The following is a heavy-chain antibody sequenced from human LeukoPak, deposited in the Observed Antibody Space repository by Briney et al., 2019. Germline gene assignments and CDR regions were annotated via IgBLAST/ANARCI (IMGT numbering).Heavy chain of an antibody. V-gene: IGHV3-9*03. Sequence: GGSLRLSCAASGFTFDDYAMHWVRQAPGKGLEWVSGISWNSGSIGYADSVKGRFTISRDNAKNSLYLQMNSLRAEDMALYYCAKDIWVGCYKELGDAFDIWGQGTMVTVSS. J-gene: IGHJ3*02. CDR2: ISWNSGSI. CDR1: GFTFDDYA. D-gene: IGHD1-26*01. CDR3: AKDIWVGCYKELGDAFDI.